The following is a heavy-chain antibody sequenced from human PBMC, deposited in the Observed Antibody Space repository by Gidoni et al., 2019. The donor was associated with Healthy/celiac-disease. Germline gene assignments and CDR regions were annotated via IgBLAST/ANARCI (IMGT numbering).Heavy chain of an antibody. J-gene: IGHJ6*02. CDR3: AREFFGNYGMDV. D-gene: IGHD3-10*01. CDR2: IKAGNGNT. V-gene: IGHV1-3*01. CDR1: GYTFTSYA. Sequence: QVQLVQSGAEVKKPGASVKVYCKASGYTFTSYAMHWVRQAPGQRLEWMGWIKAGNGNTRYSQKFQGRVTITRDTSASTAYMELSSLRSEDTAVYYCAREFFGNYGMDVWGQGTTVTVSS.